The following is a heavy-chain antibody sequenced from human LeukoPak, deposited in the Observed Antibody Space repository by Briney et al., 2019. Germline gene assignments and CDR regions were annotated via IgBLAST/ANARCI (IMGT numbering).Heavy chain of an antibody. Sequence: SETLSLTCAVSGYSISSGYYWGWIRQPPGKGLEWIGSIYHGGSTYYNPSLKSRVTISVDTSKNQFSLKLSSVTAADTAVYYCARAGGYYDILTGYSVDYWGQGTLVTVSS. CDR2: IYHGGST. V-gene: IGHV4-38-2*01. CDR1: GYSISSGYY. CDR3: ARAGGYYDILTGYSVDY. J-gene: IGHJ4*02. D-gene: IGHD3-9*01.